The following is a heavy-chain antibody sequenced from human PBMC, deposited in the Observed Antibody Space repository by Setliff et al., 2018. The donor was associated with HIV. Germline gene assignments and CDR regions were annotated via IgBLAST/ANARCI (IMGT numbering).Heavy chain of an antibody. Sequence: SETLSLTCTVSGGSMNANHWSWIRQSPGKGPEWIAYIHVSGSTYFNPSLSSRVTISIDTSNNQFSLRLSSVTAADTAVYYCANSRYGVYPYYYYYMDVWGKGTTVTVSS. CDR3: ANSRYGVYPYYYYYMDV. D-gene: IGHD4-17*01. V-gene: IGHV4-59*08. CDR2: IHVSGST. CDR1: GGSMNANH. J-gene: IGHJ6*03.